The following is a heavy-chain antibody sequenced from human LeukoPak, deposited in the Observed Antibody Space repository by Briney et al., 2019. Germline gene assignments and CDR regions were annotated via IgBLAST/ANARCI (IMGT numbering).Heavy chain of an antibody. CDR3: AGSVRTGTACFDY. V-gene: IGHV3-30*03. CDR2: ISYDGSNK. J-gene: IGHJ4*02. Sequence: GGSLRLSCAASGFTFSSYGMHWVRQAPGKGLEWVAVISYDGSNKYYADSVKGRFTISRDNSKNTLYLQMNSLRAEDTAVYYCAGSVRTGTACFDYWGQGTLVTVSS. CDR1: GFTFSSYG. D-gene: IGHD1-1*01.